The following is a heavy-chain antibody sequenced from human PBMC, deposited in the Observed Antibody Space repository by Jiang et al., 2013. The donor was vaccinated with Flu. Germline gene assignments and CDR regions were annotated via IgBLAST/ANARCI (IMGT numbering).Heavy chain of an antibody. D-gene: IGHD1-1*01. CDR2: ISGSGDAT. Sequence: QLLESGGGLVQPGGSLRLSCVGSGFTFRSYAMSWVRQAQAKGLEWVSSISGSGDATYYADSVKGRFTISRDNSKNTLYLQMNSLGAEDTAIYYCATHTKGFDPWGQGTLVTVSS. V-gene: IGHV3-23*01. CDR1: GFTFRSYA. CDR3: ATHTKGFDP. J-gene: IGHJ5*02.